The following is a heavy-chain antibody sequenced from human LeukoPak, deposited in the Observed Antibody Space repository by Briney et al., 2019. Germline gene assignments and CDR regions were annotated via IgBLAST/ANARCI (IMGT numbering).Heavy chain of an antibody. CDR3: AIPQWELLN. V-gene: IGHV3-7*05. J-gene: IGHJ4*02. CDR2: IKQDGSET. Sequence: AGGSLRLSCTASGFTFSNYWMSWVRQTPEKGLEWVANIKQDGSETVYVDSVKGRFTISRDNAQSSLYLQMNSLRAEDTAVYYCAIPQWELLNWGQGTLVTVSS. D-gene: IGHD1-26*01. CDR1: GFTFSNYW.